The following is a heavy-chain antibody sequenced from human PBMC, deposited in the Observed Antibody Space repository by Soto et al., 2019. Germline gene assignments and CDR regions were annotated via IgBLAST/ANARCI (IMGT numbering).Heavy chain of an antibody. CDR3: ARDHSSGYRFPGH. J-gene: IGHJ4*02. Sequence: ASVKVSCKASGCTFTSYGISWVRQAPGQGLEWMGWISAYNGNTNYAQKLQGRVTMTTDTSTSTAYMELRSLRSDGTAVYYCARDHSSGYRFPGHWGQGTLVTVSS. CDR1: GCTFTSYG. V-gene: IGHV1-18*01. CDR2: ISAYNGNT. D-gene: IGHD3-22*01.